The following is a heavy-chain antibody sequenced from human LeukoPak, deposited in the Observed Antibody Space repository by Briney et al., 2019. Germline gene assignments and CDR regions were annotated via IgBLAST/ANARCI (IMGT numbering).Heavy chain of an antibody. CDR3: ARERRYCSSTSCQEPFDQ. V-gene: IGHV4-59*01. CDR2: IYYSGST. J-gene: IGHJ4*02. D-gene: IGHD2-2*01. CDR1: GASISSYY. Sequence: PSETLSLTCNVSGASISSYYWSWIRQPPGKGLEWIGYIYYSGSTNSNPSLKSRVTTSVDMSKNQFSLKLSSVTAADTAVYYCARERRYCSSTSCQEPFDQRGQGTLVTVSS.